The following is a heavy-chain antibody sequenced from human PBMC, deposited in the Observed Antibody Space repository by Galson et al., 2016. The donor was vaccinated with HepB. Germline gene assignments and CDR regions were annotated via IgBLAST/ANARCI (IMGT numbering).Heavy chain of an antibody. Sequence: SLRLSCAASGFTFSSYAMSWVRQAPGKGLEWVSAISGSGGSTYYADSVKGRFTIFRDNSKNTLFLQMNSLRAEDTAVYYCATKSSYYDFLTGYYIGGYFDYWGQGTLVTVSS. CDR3: ATKSSYYDFLTGYYIGGYFDY. CDR1: GFTFSSYA. V-gene: IGHV3-23*01. D-gene: IGHD3-9*01. J-gene: IGHJ4*02. CDR2: ISGSGGST.